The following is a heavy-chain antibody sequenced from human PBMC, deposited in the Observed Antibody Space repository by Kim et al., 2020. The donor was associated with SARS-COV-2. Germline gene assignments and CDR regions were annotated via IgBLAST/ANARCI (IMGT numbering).Heavy chain of an antibody. V-gene: IGHV4-39*01. J-gene: IGHJ6*02. CDR1: GGSISSSSYY. D-gene: IGHD5-12*01. CDR2: IYYSGST. CDR3: ARMWLRSYYYYYGMDV. Sequence: SETLSLTCTVSGGSISSSSYYWGWIRQPPGKGLEWIGSIYYSGSTYYNPSLKSRVTISVDTSKNQFSLKLSSVTAADTAVYYCARMWLRSYYYYYGMDVWGQGTTVTVSS.